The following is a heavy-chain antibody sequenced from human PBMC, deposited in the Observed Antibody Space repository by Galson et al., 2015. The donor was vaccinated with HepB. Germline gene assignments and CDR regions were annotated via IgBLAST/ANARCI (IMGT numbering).Heavy chain of an antibody. J-gene: IGHJ3*02. CDR3: ARHVPYYDSSGAFGLGALDI. V-gene: IGHV5-10-1*01. Sequence: QSGAEVKKPGESLRISCKGSGYSFTSYWISWVRQMPGKGLEWMGRIDPSDSYTNYSPSFQGHVTISADKSISTAYLQWSSLKASDTAMYYCARHVPYYDSSGAFGLGALDIWVPGTMVTAS. CDR1: GYSFTSYW. CDR2: IDPSDSYT. D-gene: IGHD3-22*01.